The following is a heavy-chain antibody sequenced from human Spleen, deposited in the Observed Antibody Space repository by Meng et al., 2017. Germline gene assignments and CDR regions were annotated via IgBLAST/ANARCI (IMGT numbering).Heavy chain of an antibody. D-gene: IGHD1-7*01. Sequence: GESLKISCAASGFTFSIYDMDWVRQAPGKGLEWVSLIGGSGVPTFYADSVKGRFTISRDNSKNTLYLQLNSLRAEDTAVYYCAKGTHGMSFNELEYWGQGTLVTVSS. CDR3: AKGTHGMSFNELEY. CDR2: IGGSGVPT. V-gene: IGHV3-23*01. CDR1: GFTFSIYD. J-gene: IGHJ4*02.